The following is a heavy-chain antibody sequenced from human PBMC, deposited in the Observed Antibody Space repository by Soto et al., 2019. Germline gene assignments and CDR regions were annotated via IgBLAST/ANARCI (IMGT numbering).Heavy chain of an antibody. CDR3: AREYYDFWSSSLVSMDV. V-gene: IGHV3-74*01. J-gene: IGHJ6*02. Sequence: GGSLRLSCAASGFTFSSYWMHWVRQAPGKGLVWVSRINSDGSSTSYADSVKGRFTISRDNAKNTLYLQMNSLRAEDTAVYYCAREYYDFWSSSLVSMDVWGQGTTVTVSS. D-gene: IGHD3-3*01. CDR1: GFTFSSYW. CDR2: INSDGSST.